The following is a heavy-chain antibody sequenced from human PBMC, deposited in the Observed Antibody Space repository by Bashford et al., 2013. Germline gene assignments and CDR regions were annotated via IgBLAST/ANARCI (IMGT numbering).Heavy chain of an antibody. CDR2: ISPYSGGA. CDR1: GYSFTGHY. Sequence: VASVKVSCKASGYSFTGHYIHWVRQAPGQGLEWVGWISPYSGGANFAQKFQGRVTMTRDTSISTVYMELSSLRSDDTAVYFCAREMSAEILTGYHWGQGTLVTVSS. CDR3: AREMSAEILTGYH. J-gene: IGHJ5*02. D-gene: IGHD3-9*01. V-gene: IGHV1-2*02.